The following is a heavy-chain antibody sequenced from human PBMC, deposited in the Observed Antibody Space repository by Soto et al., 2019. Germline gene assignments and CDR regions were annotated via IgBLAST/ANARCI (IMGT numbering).Heavy chain of an antibody. CDR2: IYYSGST. CDR1: GGSISSSSYY. V-gene: IGHV4-39*01. CDR3: ARPSIAVAEGIAENWFDP. J-gene: IGHJ5*02. D-gene: IGHD6-19*01. Sequence: NPSETLPHTCTVSGGSISSSSYYWGWIRQPPGKGLEWIGSIYYSGSTYYNPSLKSRVTISVDTSKNQFSLKLSSVTAADTAVYYCARPSIAVAEGIAENWFDPWGQGTLVTVSS.